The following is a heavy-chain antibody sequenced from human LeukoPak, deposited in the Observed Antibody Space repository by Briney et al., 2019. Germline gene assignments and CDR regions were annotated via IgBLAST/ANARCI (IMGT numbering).Heavy chain of an antibody. CDR2: MNPNSGNT. D-gene: IGHD2-15*01. Sequence: GASVKVSCKASGYTFTSYDINWVRQATGQGLEWMGWMNPNSGNTGYAQKFQGRVTMTRNTSISTAYMELSSLRSEDTAVYYCARGRLYCSGGSCYSVYWGQGTQVTVSS. J-gene: IGHJ4*02. CDR3: ARGRLYCSGGSCYSVY. V-gene: IGHV1-8*01. CDR1: GYTFTSYD.